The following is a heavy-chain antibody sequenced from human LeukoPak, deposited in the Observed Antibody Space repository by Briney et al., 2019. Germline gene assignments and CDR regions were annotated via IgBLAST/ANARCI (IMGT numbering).Heavy chain of an antibody. CDR1: GFTVSSNY. V-gene: IGHV3-21*01. Sequence: PGGSLRLSCAASGFTVSSNYMSWVRQAPGKGLEWVSSISTSSSYIYYADSVKGRFTISRDNAKNSLYLQMNSLRAEDTAVYYCARDSGGNYYYGMDVWGQGTTVTVSS. J-gene: IGHJ6*02. CDR2: ISTSSSYI. CDR3: ARDSGGNYYYGMDV. D-gene: IGHD2-15*01.